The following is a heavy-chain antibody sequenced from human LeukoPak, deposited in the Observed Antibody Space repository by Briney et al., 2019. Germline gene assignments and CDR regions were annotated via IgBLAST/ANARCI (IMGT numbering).Heavy chain of an antibody. CDR2: INPSGGST. Sequence: ASVKVSCKASGYTFTGYYMHWVRQAPGQGLEWMGIINPSGGSTSYAQKFQGRVTMTRDMSTSTVYMELSSLRSEDTAVYYCARVTTGTTALDYWGQGTLVTVSS. D-gene: IGHD1-7*01. CDR1: GYTFTGYY. V-gene: IGHV1-46*01. J-gene: IGHJ4*02. CDR3: ARVTTGTTALDY.